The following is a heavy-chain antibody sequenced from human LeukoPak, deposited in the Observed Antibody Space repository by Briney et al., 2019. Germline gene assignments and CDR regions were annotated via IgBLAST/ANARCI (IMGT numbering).Heavy chain of an antibody. Sequence: SETLSLTCAVSGGSISSSNWWSWVRQPPGKGLEWIGYIYYSGSTNYNPSLKSRVTISVDTSKNQFSLKLSSVTAADTAVYYCARRREEGGFDYWGQGTLVTVSS. V-gene: IGHV4-4*02. CDR2: IYYSGST. D-gene: IGHD1-26*01. CDR3: ARRREEGGFDY. J-gene: IGHJ4*02. CDR1: GGSISSSNW.